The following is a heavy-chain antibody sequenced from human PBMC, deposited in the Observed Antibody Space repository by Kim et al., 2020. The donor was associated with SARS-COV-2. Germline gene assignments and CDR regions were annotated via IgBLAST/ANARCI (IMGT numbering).Heavy chain of an antibody. Sequence: GGSRRLSCAASGFSFRDYWMTWVRQAPGKGLEWVAKIKRDGSKIYYADSVKGRFSISSDNAKTSVDLEMNSRRVEDTAVYYCATDRGLEVVAIDYWGQGILVTVAS. J-gene: IGHJ4*02. CDR1: GFSFRDYW. D-gene: IGHD3-22*01. V-gene: IGHV3-7*03. CDR3: ATDRGLEVVAIDY. CDR2: IKRDGSKI.